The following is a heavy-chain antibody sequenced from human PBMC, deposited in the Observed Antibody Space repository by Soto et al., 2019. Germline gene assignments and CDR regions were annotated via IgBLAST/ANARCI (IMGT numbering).Heavy chain of an antibody. J-gene: IGHJ5*02. D-gene: IGHD1-26*01. V-gene: IGHV4-4*02. CDR3: ATLPPRVVASLLPIPT. Sequence: VQLRQSGPGLVKPSGTLSLTCAVSGGSISSSNWWTWVRQAPGKGLEWIGEIYHSGNTYYNPSLKGRVTTTVDKSNKQFSLKLNSVTAPDTAVYYCATLPPRVVASLLPIPTWGQGTLVTVSS. CDR1: GGSISSSNW. CDR2: IYHSGNT.